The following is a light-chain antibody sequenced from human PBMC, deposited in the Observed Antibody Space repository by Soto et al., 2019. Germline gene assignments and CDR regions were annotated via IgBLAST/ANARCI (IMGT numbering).Light chain of an antibody. Sequence: EIVMTQSPATLSVSPGERASLSCRASQSVGSNLAWYQQTAGQAPRLLIYGASTSATGIPARFSGSGSWTAFTLTISSLQSEDFAVYSCQQYTNWPYTFGQGTKLEIK. CDR2: GAS. CDR3: QQYTNWPYT. V-gene: IGKV3-15*01. J-gene: IGKJ2*01. CDR1: QSVGSN.